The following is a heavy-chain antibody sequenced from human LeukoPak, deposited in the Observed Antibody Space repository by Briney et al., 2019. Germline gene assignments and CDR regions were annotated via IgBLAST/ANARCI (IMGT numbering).Heavy chain of an antibody. CDR1: GFTFSSFG. V-gene: IGHV3-33*01. J-gene: IGHJ4*02. CDR3: TTDEWN. D-gene: IGHD3-3*01. Sequence: GRSLRLSCAASGFTFSSFGMHWVRQAPGKGLEWVAVIWYDGSNKYYADSVKGRFTISRDNSKNTLYLQMNSLKTEDTAVYYCTTDEWNWGQGTLVTVSS. CDR2: IWYDGSNK.